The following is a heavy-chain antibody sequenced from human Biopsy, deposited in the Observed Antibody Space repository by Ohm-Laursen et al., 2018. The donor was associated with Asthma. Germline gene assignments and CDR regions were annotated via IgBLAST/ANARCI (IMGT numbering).Heavy chain of an antibody. Sequence: SLRLSCSASGFTFSSFGMHWVRQTPAKGLEWVAVMSYEGSTEYYPDSVKGRFTISRDNSRNRLYLQINRLTVEDSAVYFCARQSGQDYGDSSGFDIWGRGTEVAVSA. CDR2: MSYEGSTE. CDR3: ARQSGQDYGDSSGFDI. V-gene: IGHV3-30*13. CDR1: GFTFSSFG. D-gene: IGHD3-22*01. J-gene: IGHJ3*02.